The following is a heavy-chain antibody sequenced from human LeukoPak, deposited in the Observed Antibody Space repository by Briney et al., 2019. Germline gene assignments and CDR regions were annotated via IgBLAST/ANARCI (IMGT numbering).Heavy chain of an antibody. Sequence: PGGSLRLSCAASGFTFSDYYMSWIRQAPGKGLEWVSYISSSGSTIYYADSVKGRFTISRDNAKNSLYLQMNSLRAEDTAVYYCARIAARDYYYYYMDVWGKGTTVTVSS. J-gene: IGHJ6*03. CDR1: GFTFSDYY. CDR3: ARIAARDYYYYYMDV. D-gene: IGHD6-6*01. V-gene: IGHV3-11*01. CDR2: ISSSGSTI.